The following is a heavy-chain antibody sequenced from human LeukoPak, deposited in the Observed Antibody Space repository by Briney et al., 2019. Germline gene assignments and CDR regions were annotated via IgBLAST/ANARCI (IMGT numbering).Heavy chain of an antibody. CDR1: GFTFSSYS. D-gene: IGHD6-6*01. Sequence: GGSLRLSCAASGFTFSSYSLNWVRQAPGKGLEWVSYITSSSSTIYYADSVKGRFTISRDNAKNSLFLQMNSLRAEDTAVYYCAKDASYHPISSSTYDLWGRGTLVTVSS. J-gene: IGHJ2*01. CDR3: AKDASYHPISSSTYDL. CDR2: ITSSSSTI. V-gene: IGHV3-48*01.